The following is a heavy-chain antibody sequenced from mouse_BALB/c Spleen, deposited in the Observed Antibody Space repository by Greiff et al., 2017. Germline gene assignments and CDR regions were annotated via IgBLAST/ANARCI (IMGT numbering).Heavy chain of an antibody. V-gene: IGHV2-2*02. D-gene: IGHD2-10*01. Sequence: VHLVESGPGLVQPSQSLSITCTVSGFSLTSYGVHWVRQSPGKGLEWLGVIWSGGSTDYNAAFISRLSISKDNSKSQVFFKMNSLQANDTALYYCARERTYYGNYAWFAYWGQGTLVTVSA. CDR1: GFSLTSYG. CDR3: ARERTYYGNYAWFAY. CDR2: IWSGGST. J-gene: IGHJ3*01.